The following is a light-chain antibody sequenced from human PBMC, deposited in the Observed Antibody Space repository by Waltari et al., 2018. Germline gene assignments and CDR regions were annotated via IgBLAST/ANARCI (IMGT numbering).Light chain of an antibody. Sequence: DIVMTQSPESLAVSLGERATINCKSSESVLYSSNNKNYLAWYQQKPGQPPKLLLYWASTRQSGVPDRFSGSGSETDFTLTVTSLQSEDVAGYYCQQYYSTPLTFGGGTKVEIK. CDR3: QQYYSTPLT. V-gene: IGKV4-1*01. CDR1: ESVLYSSNNKNY. CDR2: WAS. J-gene: IGKJ4*01.